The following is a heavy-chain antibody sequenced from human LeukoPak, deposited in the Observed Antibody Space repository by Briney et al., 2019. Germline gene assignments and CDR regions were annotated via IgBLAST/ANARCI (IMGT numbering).Heavy chain of an antibody. CDR2: SYYSGIT. CDR3: ARYGGNTLDF. CDR1: GGSISSGDYY. V-gene: IGHV4-31*03. D-gene: IGHD4-23*01. J-gene: IGHJ4*02. Sequence: PSETLSLTCTVSGGSISSGDYYWSWIRQHPGKGLEWIGYSYYSGITYYNPSLKSRVIISVDTSKNQFSLKLSSVTAADTAVYYCARYGGNTLDFWGQGTLVTVSS.